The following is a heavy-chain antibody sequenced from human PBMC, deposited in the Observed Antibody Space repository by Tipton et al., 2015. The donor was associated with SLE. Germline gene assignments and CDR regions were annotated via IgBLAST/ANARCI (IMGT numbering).Heavy chain of an antibody. CDR2: IHYTETT. V-gene: IGHV4-38-2*01. J-gene: IGHJ4*02. CDR1: GHSVSRDYY. CDR3: ARSYFGSLHLPY. D-gene: IGHD3-10*01. Sequence: TLSLTCAVSGHSVSRDYYWGWIRQPPGKGLEWIGSIHYTETTYYNPSLKSRVTISFDTSKNHFSLKLSSVTAADTAIYYCARSYFGSLHLPYWGQGKLVTVSS.